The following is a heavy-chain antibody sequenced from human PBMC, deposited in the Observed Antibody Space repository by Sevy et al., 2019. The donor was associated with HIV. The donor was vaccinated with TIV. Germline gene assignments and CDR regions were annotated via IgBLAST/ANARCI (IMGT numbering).Heavy chain of an antibody. D-gene: IGHD3-10*01. Sequence: SETLSLTCAVSGGSISSSKWWSWVRQPPGKGLEWIGEIYHSGSTNYNPSLKSRVTISVDKSKNQFSLKLSSVTAADTAVYYCARGRWYGDWYFDYWGQGTLVTVSS. CDR3: ARGRWYGDWYFDY. CDR2: IYHSGST. J-gene: IGHJ4*02. CDR1: GGSISSSKW. V-gene: IGHV4-4*02.